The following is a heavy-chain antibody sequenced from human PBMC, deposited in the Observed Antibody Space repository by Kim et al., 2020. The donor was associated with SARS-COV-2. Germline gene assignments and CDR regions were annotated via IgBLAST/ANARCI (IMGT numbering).Heavy chain of an antibody. Sequence: YHANSVKRRFPISRDNAKNSLYLQMDSLRAEDTAVYYCARDRDAWCYYDYWGQGTLVTVSS. CDR3: ARDRDAWCYYDY. D-gene: IGHD3-16*01. V-gene: IGHV3-21*01. J-gene: IGHJ4*02.